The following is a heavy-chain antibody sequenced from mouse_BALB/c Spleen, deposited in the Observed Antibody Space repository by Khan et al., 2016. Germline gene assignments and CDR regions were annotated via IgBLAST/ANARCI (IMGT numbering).Heavy chain of an antibody. D-gene: IGHD3-2*02. J-gene: IGHJ2*01. CDR1: GYIFTSYW. CDR3: ARGEALYYFDS. CDR2: IYPGTDNI. V-gene: IGHV1-76*01. Sequence: QVQLQQSGAELVRPGASVKLSCKTSGYIFTSYWIHWVKQRSGQGLEWIARIYPGTDNIYYNEKLKDKATLTADKSSSTAYMQLSSLKTKDSGIYFCARGEALYYFDSWGQGTTLSFSS.